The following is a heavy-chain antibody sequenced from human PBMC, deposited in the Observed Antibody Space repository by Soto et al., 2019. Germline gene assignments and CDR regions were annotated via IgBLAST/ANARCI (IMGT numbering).Heavy chain of an antibody. V-gene: IGHV4-30-4*01. CDR3: ASNYYDSSGYPGWFDP. J-gene: IGHJ5*02. Sequence: SETLSLTCTVSGGSISSSDYYWSWIRQPPGKGLEWIGYINYSGRTYYNPSLKSRVTISVDTSKNQFSLKLSSVTAADTAVYYCASNYYDSSGYPGWFDPWGQGTLVTVSS. D-gene: IGHD3-22*01. CDR2: INYSGRT. CDR1: GGSISSSDYY.